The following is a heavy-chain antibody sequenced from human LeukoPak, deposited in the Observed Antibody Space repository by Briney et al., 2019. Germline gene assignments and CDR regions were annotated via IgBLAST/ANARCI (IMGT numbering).Heavy chain of an antibody. V-gene: IGHV1-2*06. CDR3: ARALYYYYDSSGYYYLNWFDP. Sequence: ASVKVSCKASGYTFTGYYMHWVRQAPGQGLEWTGRINPNSGGTNYAQKFQGRVTMTRDTSISTAYMELSRLRSDDTAVYYCARALYYYYDSSGYYYLNWFDPRGQGTLVTVSS. CDR1: GYTFTGYY. J-gene: IGHJ5*02. CDR2: INPNSGGT. D-gene: IGHD3-22*01.